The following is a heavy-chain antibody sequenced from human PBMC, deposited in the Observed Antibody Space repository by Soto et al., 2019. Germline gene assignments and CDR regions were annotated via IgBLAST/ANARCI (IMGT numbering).Heavy chain of an antibody. D-gene: IGHD6-13*01. CDR3: AREVAADGTFREDVFDI. V-gene: IGHV1-69*13. J-gene: IGHJ3*02. CDR2: IIPIFTTT. Sequence: ASVKVSCKASGGTFSSYTISWVRQAPGQGLEWMGRIIPIFTTTNYAQKFQGRVTITADESTITAYMELSSLKHDDTAVYYCAREVAADGTFREDVFDIWGQGTLVTVS. CDR1: GGTFSSYT.